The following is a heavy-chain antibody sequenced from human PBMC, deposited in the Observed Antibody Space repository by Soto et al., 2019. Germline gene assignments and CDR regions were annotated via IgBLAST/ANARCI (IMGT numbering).Heavy chain of an antibody. CDR3: ARTDYGESFDY. Sequence: SETLSLTCTVSGGSISSSSYYWGWIRQPPGKGLEWIGSIYYSGSTYYNPSLKSRVTISVDTSKNQFSLKLSSVTAADTAVYYCARTDYGESFDYWGQGTLVTVSS. CDR2: IYYSGST. D-gene: IGHD4-17*01. J-gene: IGHJ4*02. CDR1: GGSISSSSYY. V-gene: IGHV4-39*01.